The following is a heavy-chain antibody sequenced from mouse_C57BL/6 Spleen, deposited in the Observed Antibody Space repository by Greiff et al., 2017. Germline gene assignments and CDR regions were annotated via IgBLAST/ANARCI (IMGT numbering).Heavy chain of an antibody. CDR1: GFTFSSYA. CDR2: ISDGGSYT. D-gene: IGHD2-5*01. CDR3: ARDGQSNHYFDY. V-gene: IGHV5-4*01. Sequence: EVKLMESGGGLVKPGGSLKLSCAASGFTFSSYAMYWVRQTPEKGLEWIATISDGGSYTYYPYNVKGRFTITRDNAKKKQDLQMSQLKYENTAMYYCARDGQSNHYFDYWGQGTTLTVSS. J-gene: IGHJ2*01.